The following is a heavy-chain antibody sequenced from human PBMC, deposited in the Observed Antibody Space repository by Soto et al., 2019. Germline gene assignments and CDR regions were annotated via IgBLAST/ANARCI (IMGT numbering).Heavy chain of an antibody. CDR1: GFTFSSYG. CDR3: ARSRWIAARSNPYGMDV. CDR2: IWYDGSNK. V-gene: IGHV3-33*01. D-gene: IGHD6-6*01. Sequence: LRLSCAASGFTFSSYGMHWVRQAPGKGLEWVAVIWYDGSNKYYADSVKGRFTISRDNSKNTLYLQMNSLRAEDTAVYYCARSRWIAARSNPYGMDVWGQGTTVTVSS. J-gene: IGHJ6*02.